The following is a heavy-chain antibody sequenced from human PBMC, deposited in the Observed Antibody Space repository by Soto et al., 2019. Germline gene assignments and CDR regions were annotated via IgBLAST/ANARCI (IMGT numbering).Heavy chain of an antibody. J-gene: IGHJ6*03. CDR1: GGSIFSGAYY. V-gene: IGHV4-31*03. Sequence: SETLSLTCTISGGSIFSGAYYWSLIRQHPGEGLEWIGYVYYSGSTYYNPSLKSRVTISVDTSKNQFSLKLSSVTAADTAVYYCARGFAGEGGYYYYMDDWGKGTTVTVSS. D-gene: IGHD3-10*01. CDR2: VYYSGST. CDR3: ARGFAGEGGYYYYMDD.